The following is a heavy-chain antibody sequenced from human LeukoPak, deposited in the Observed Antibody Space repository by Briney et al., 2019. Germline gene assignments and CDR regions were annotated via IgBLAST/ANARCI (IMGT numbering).Heavy chain of an antibody. CDR1: GYTFTGYY. CDR2: INPNSGGT. CDR3: SREFQRSLDY. V-gene: IGHV1-2*02. D-gene: IGHD6-25*01. J-gene: IGHJ4*02. Sequence: GASVKVSCKASGYTFTGYYMHWVRQAPGQGLEWMGWINPNSGGTNYAQKFQGRVTMTRDTSINTAYMELSRLTSDDTAMYYCSREFQRSLDYWGQGTLVTVSS.